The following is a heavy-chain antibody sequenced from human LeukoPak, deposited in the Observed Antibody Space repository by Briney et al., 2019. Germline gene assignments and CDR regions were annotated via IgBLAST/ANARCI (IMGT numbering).Heavy chain of an antibody. V-gene: IGHV4-4*07. CDR1: GGSISSYY. D-gene: IGHD6-6*01. CDR2: IYTSGST. J-gene: IGHJ4*02. Sequence: SETLSLTCTVSGGSISSYYWSWIRQPAGKGLEWIGRIYTSGSTNYNPSLKSRVTISVDTSKNQFSLKLSSVTAADTAVYYCARDNVGDSSSSAFDYWGQGTLVTVSS. CDR3: ARDNVGDSSSSAFDY.